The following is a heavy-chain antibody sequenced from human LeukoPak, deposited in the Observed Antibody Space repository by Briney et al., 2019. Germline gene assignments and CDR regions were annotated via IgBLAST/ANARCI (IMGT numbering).Heavy chain of an antibody. V-gene: IGHV3-7*01. CDR1: GFTFSSYW. J-gene: IGHJ4*02. CDR3: ARGLGATKGSIFDY. Sequence: GGSLRLSCAASGFTFSSYWLSWVRQAPGKGLEWVANIKQDGSEKYYVDSVKGRFTISRDNAKNSLYLQTNSLRAEDTAVYYCARGLGATKGSIFDYWGQGTLVTVSS. D-gene: IGHD1-26*01. CDR2: IKQDGSEK.